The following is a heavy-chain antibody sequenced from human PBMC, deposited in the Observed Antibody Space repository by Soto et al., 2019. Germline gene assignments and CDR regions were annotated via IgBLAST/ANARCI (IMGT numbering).Heavy chain of an antibody. D-gene: IGHD3-10*01. Sequence: GGSLRLSCAASGFTFNIYGMSWVRQAPGRGLEWVSAISGSDGTTDYADSVKGRFTISRDNSRNTQYLQMNSLRAEDTAVYYCAKVMIRGVILAHFDYWGQGTLVTVSS. V-gene: IGHV3-23*01. CDR3: AKVMIRGVILAHFDY. J-gene: IGHJ4*02. CDR1: GFTFNIYG. CDR2: ISGSDGTT.